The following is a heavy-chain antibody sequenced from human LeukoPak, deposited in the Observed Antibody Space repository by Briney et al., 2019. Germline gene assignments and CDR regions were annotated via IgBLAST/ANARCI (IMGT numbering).Heavy chain of an antibody. CDR2: IYPDDSDT. J-gene: IGHJ5*02. CDR3: ARQRGASGTDNWFDP. Sequence: GESLKISCETSGYSLTTYWIGWVRQRPGTGLEWVGAIYPDDSDTRYSPSFQGQVAISADRSIRTAYLKWNSLKASDTGMYYCARQRGASGTDNWFDPWGQGTLVTVSS. V-gene: IGHV5-51*01. D-gene: IGHD3-10*01. CDR1: GYSLTTYW.